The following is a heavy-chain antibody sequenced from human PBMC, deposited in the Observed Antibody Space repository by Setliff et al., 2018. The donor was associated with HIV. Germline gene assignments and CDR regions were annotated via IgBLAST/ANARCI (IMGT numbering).Heavy chain of an antibody. CDR1: GGSISSSSYY. J-gene: IGHJ4*02. Sequence: SETLSLTCAVSGGSISSSSYYWGWIRQPPGKGLEWIGSGHYTGNTYTSPSLKSRATISLDASKNKISLKLTSVTSADTAVYYCAREGDGIDFWGQGTLVTVSS. CDR3: AREGDGIDF. V-gene: IGHV4-39*02. CDR2: GHYTGNT. D-gene: IGHD2-21*02.